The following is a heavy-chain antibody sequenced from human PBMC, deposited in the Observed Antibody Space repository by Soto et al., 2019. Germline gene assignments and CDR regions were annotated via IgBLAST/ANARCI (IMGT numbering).Heavy chain of an antibody. V-gene: IGHV6-1*01. CDR3: TIESSKVFDH. D-gene: IGHD2-15*01. Sequence: SQTLSLTCAISGDSVSSNTAAWNWIRQSPSRGLEWLGRTFYTSKWYNDYAVSVKSRTSINPDTSKNQFSLQLNSVTPEDTSVNHCTIESSKVFDHWGQGTLVTVSS. CDR1: GDSVSSNTAA. J-gene: IGHJ4*02. CDR2: TFYTSKWYN.